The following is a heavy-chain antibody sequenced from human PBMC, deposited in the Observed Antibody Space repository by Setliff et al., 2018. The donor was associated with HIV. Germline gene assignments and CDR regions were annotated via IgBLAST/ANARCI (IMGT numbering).Heavy chain of an antibody. CDR2: INHSGIT. CDR3: VSRPGGITRARFDH. CDR1: GGAFSRFH. V-gene: IGHV4-34*01. D-gene: IGHD3-16*01. J-gene: IGHJ4*02. Sequence: SETLSLTCAVYGGAFSRFHWSWLRQAPEKGLEWIGDINHSGITNYNPSLKSRLSISVDTSKNQFSLNLTSVTAADAAMYFCVSRPGGITRARFDHWGQGTLVTVSS.